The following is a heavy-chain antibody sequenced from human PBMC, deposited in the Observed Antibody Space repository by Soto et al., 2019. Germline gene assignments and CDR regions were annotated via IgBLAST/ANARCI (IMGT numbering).Heavy chain of an antibody. D-gene: IGHD6-19*01. CDR2: IRTKPYGGTT. J-gene: IGHJ6*02. Sequence: GFLRLSCTASGFTFGDFAMGWVRQAPGKGLEGVGFIRTKPYGGTTEYAASVKGRFTISRDDSKSIVYLQMNSLKTEDTAVYYCTRERSDGSGWYGGIHYYGMDVWGQGTTVTAP. CDR1: GFTFGDFA. V-gene: IGHV3-49*04. CDR3: TRERSDGSGWYGGIHYYGMDV.